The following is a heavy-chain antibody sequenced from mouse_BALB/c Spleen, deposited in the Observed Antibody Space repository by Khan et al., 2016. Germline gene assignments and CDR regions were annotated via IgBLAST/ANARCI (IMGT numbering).Heavy chain of an antibody. CDR1: GFDFSRYW. D-gene: IGHD4-1*01. V-gene: IGHV4-1*02. Sequence: EVKLLESGGGLVQPGGSLKLSCAASGFDFSRYWMSWVRQAPGKGLEWIGEINPDSSTINYTPSLKDKFIISRDNAKNTLYLQMSKVRSEDTALYYCASNWDRGCAYWGQGTLVTVSA. CDR3: ASNWDRGCAY. J-gene: IGHJ3*01. CDR2: INPDSSTI.